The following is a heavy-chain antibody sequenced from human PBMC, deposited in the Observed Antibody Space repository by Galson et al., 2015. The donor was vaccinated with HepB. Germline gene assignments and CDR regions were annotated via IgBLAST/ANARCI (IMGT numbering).Heavy chain of an antibody. V-gene: IGHV3-23*01. J-gene: IGHJ6*02. D-gene: IGHD1-26*01. CDR3: AKDIGGRIRIGMDV. Sequence: SLRLSCAASGFTFSSYAMSWVRQAPGKGLEWVSAISGSGGSTYYADSVKGRFTISRDNSKNTLYLQMNSLRAEDTAVYYCAKDIGGRIRIGMDVWGQGTTVTVSS. CDR1: GFTFSSYA. CDR2: ISGSGGST.